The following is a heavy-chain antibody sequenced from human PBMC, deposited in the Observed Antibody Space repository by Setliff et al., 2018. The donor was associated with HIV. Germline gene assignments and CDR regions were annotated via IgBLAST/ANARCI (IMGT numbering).Heavy chain of an antibody. D-gene: IGHD2-8*01. V-gene: IGHV1-2*02. CDR1: GYTFTTYH. CDR3: ARDGWRHVLHGNYYYYFMDV. J-gene: IGHJ6*03. Sequence: GASVKVSCKASGYTFTTYHIHWVRQAPGQGLEWMGWINPKSGGTHYGQKFRGRVTMTRDMSISTAYMELNRLRSDDTAVYYCARDGWRHVLHGNYYYYFMDVWGKGTTVTVSS. CDR2: INPKSGGT.